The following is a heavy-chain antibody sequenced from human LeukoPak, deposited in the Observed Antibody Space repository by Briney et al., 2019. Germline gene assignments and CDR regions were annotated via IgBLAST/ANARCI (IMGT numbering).Heavy chain of an antibody. D-gene: IGHD3-16*01. Sequence: PSETLSLTCAVYGGSFSGYYWSWIRQPPGKGLEWIGEINHSGSTNYNPSLKSRVTISVDTSKNQFSLMLSSVTAADTAVYYCARARRGDFDYWGQGTLVTVSS. J-gene: IGHJ4*02. CDR1: GGSFSGYY. CDR2: INHSGST. CDR3: ARARRGDFDY. V-gene: IGHV4-34*01.